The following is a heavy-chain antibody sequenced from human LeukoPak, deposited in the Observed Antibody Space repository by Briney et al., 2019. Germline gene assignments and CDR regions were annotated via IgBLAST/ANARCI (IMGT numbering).Heavy chain of an antibody. CDR1: GYSFTSYW. D-gene: IGHD4-17*01. CDR2: IYPGDSDT. Sequence: GESLKISCKGSGYSFTSYWIGWVRQMPGKGLEWMGIIYPGDSDTRYSPSFQGQVTTSADKSISTAYLQWSSLKASDTAMYYCVRLRNGDYDAFDIWGQGTMVTVSS. CDR3: VRLRNGDYDAFDI. V-gene: IGHV5-51*01. J-gene: IGHJ3*02.